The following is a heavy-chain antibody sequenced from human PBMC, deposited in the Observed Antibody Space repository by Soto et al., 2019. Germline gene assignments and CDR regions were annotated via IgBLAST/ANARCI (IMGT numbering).Heavy chain of an antibody. CDR2: IYYSGST. CDR1: GGSISSYY. V-gene: IGHV4-59*01. Sequence: QVQLQESGPGLVKPSETLSLTCTVSGGSISSYYWSWIRQPPGKGLEWIGYIYYSGSTNYNPSLKSRVTISVDTSKNQFSRKLSSVTAADTAVYYCARDYYDSSGFGWFDPWGQGTLVTVSS. CDR3: ARDYYDSSGFGWFDP. J-gene: IGHJ5*02. D-gene: IGHD3-22*01.